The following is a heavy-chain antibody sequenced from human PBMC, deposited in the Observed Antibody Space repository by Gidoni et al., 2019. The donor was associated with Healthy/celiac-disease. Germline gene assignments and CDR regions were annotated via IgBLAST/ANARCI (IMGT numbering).Heavy chain of an antibody. CDR1: GFTFSSYA. Sequence: QVQLVESGGGVVQPGRSLRLSCAASGFTFSSYAMHWVRQAPGKGLEWVAVISYDGSNKYYADSVKGRFTISRDNSKKTLYLQMNSLRAEDTAVYYCASFMPYYYDTNAEYFQHWGQGTLVTVSS. CDR2: ISYDGSNK. D-gene: IGHD3-22*01. V-gene: IGHV3-30-3*01. CDR3: ASFMPYYYDTNAEYFQH. J-gene: IGHJ1*01.